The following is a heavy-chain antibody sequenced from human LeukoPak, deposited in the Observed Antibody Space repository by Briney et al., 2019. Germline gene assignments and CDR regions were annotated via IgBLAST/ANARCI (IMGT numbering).Heavy chain of an antibody. CDR2: LSGSGIST. CDR1: GFTFSSYA. D-gene: IGHD4-17*01. V-gene: IGHV3-23*01. J-gene: IGHJ3*02. Sequence: GGSLPLSCAASGFTFSSYAMTWVRQAPGRGLQWVSALSGSGISTYYADSLKGRFTISRDNSKNTLYLQMNSLRTDDTAVYDCAKRRSTVTSAWDAFDIWGQGTMVTVSS. CDR3: AKRRSTVTSAWDAFDI.